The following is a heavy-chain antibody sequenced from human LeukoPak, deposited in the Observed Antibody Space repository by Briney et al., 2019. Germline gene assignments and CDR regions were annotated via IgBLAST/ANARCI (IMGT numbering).Heavy chain of an antibody. CDR1: GTTFSRYW. Sequence: PGGSLRLSCVDSGTTFSRYWMSWVRQAPGKGLEWVANIKQDGGEKYYVDSVKGRFTLSRDNSKNTLYLQMNSLRAEDTALYYCATDGYSGYGYFDYWGQGTLVTVSS. D-gene: IGHD5-12*01. CDR3: ATDGYSGYGYFDY. CDR2: IKQDGGEK. J-gene: IGHJ4*02. V-gene: IGHV3-7*03.